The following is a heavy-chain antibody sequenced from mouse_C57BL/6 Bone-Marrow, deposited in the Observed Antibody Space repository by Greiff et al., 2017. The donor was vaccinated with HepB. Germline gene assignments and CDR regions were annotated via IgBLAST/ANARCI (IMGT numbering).Heavy chain of an antibody. CDR1: GYAFTNYL. D-gene: IGHD1-1*01. V-gene: IGHV1-54*01. CDR3: ARSGVVPYFDY. J-gene: IGHJ2*01. Sequence: QVQLKQSGAELVRPGTSVKVSCKASGYAFTNYLIEWVKQRPGQGLEWIGVINPGSGGTNYNEKFKGKATLTADKSSSPAYMQLSSLTSEDSAVYFCARSGVVPYFDYWGQGTTLTVSS. CDR2: INPGSGGT.